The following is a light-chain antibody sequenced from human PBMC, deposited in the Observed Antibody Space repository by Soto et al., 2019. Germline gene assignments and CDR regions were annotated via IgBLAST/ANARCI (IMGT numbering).Light chain of an antibody. CDR3: QQRSNWPL. CDR2: DAS. J-gene: IGKJ3*01. CDR1: QSVSSY. Sequence: EIVLTQSPATLSLSPGERATLSCRASQSVSSYLAWYQQKPGQAPRLLIYDASNRATGIPARFSGSGSGTDFTLTISSLEPEDFAVYYCQQRSNWPLFGPGTKVDDK. V-gene: IGKV3-11*01.